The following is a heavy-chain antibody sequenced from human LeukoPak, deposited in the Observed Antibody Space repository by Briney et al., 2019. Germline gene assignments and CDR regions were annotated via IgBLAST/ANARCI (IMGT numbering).Heavy chain of an antibody. CDR1: GYTFTGYY. CDR2: INPNSGGT. D-gene: IGHD3-22*01. Sequence: ASVKVSCKASGYTFTGYYMHWVRQAPGQGLEWMGWINPNSGGTNYAQKFQGRVTMTRDTSISTAYMELSRLRSGDTAVYYCARGLTDYYDTSAYFDYWGQGTLVTVSS. CDR3: ARGLTDYYDTSAYFDY. J-gene: IGHJ4*02. V-gene: IGHV1-2*02.